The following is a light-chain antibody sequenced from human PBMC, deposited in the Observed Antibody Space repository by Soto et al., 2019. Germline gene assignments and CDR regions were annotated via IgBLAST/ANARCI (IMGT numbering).Light chain of an antibody. J-gene: IGKJ2*01. CDR1: QSVGSN. Sequence: VMTQSPATLSVSAGERATLSCRASQSVGSNVAWYRQKPGQTPSLLIYRASARATGVPARFSGSGSGTEFTLTISSLQSEDFGVYYCQQYGDWPPETFGQGTKLEI. CDR3: QQYGDWPPET. V-gene: IGKV3-15*01. CDR2: RAS.